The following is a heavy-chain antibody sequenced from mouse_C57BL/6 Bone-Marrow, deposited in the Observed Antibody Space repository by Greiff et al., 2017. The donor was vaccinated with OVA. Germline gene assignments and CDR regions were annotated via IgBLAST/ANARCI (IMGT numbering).Heavy chain of an antibody. CDR3: ARHDGSRFGFAY. CDR2: INSDGGST. D-gene: IGHD2-3*01. CDR1: EYEFPSHD. J-gene: IGHJ3*01. V-gene: IGHV5-2*01. Sequence: EVQVVESGGGLVQPGESLKLSCESNEYEFPSHDMSWVRQTPEKRLELVAAINSDGGSTYYPDNMKRRFIISRDNSKKTLYLQLSSLRSEDTALYYCARHDGSRFGFAYWGQGTLVTVSA.